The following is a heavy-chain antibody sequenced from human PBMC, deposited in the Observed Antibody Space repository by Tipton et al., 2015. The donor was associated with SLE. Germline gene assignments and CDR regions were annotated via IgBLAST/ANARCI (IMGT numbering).Heavy chain of an antibody. V-gene: IGHV4-61*02. CDR3: ARDKGY. CDR2: IYTSGRT. Sequence: LSLTCTVSGGSISSGSYYWSWIRQPAGKGLEWIGRIYTSGRTNYNPSLKSRVTISVDTSKNQFSLKLSSVTAADTAVYYCARDKGYWGQGTLVTVSS. J-gene: IGHJ4*02. CDR1: GGSISSGSYY.